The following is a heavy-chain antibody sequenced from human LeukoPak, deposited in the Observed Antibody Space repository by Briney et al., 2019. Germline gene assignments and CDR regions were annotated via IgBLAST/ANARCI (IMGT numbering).Heavy chain of an antibody. J-gene: IGHJ4*02. CDR1: GITLSNYA. V-gene: IGHV3-23*01. CDR3: AKRGVVIRVILVGFHKEAYYFDS. Sequence: GGSLRLSCAVSGITLSNYAMTWVRQAPGKGVEWVAVIRGSGGGTNYAGSVKGRFTISRDNYKNTLYLQMNSLGAEDTAVYFCAKRGVVIRVILVGFHKEAYYFDSWGQGALVTVSS. CDR2: IRGSGGGT. D-gene: IGHD3-22*01.